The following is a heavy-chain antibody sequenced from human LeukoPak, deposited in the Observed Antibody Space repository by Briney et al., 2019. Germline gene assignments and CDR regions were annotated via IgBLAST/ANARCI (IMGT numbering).Heavy chain of an antibody. J-gene: IGHJ2*01. V-gene: IGHV1-46*01. CDR1: GYTFTSHY. CDR2: INPRGGST. Sequence: ASVKVSCKASGYTFTSHYMHWVRQAPGQGLEWMGVINPRGGSTTYAQKFQGRVTMTRDTSTSTVYMELSSLRSEDTAVYYCARVAWDCSGGSCYSEATRQGDWYFDLWGRGTLVSVSS. D-gene: IGHD2-15*01. CDR3: ARVAWDCSGGSCYSEATRQGDWYFDL.